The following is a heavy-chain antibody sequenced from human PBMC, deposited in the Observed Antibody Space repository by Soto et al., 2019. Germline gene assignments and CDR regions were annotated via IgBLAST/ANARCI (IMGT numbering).Heavy chain of an antibody. CDR3: ASWGFGYYYYYMDV. Sequence: GASVKVSCKASGYTFTIYAMHWVRQAPGQRLEWMGWINANNGNTKYAQKFQGRVTMTRNTSISTAYMELSSLRSEDTAVYYCASWGFGYYYYYMDVWGKGTTVTVSS. CDR2: INANNGNT. J-gene: IGHJ6*03. V-gene: IGHV1-3*01. D-gene: IGHD7-27*01. CDR1: GYTFTIYA.